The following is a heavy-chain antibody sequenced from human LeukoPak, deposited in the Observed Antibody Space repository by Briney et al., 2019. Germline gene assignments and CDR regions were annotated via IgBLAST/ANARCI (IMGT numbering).Heavy chain of an antibody. J-gene: IGHJ4*02. CDR3: ASWGGAVNY. D-gene: IGHD3-16*01. V-gene: IGHV4-59*01. CDR2: IYYSGST. Sequence: SETLSLTCTVSGGSISSYYWSWIRQPPRKGLEWIGYIYYSGSTNYNPSLKSRVTISVDTSKDQFSLKLSSVTAADTAVYYCASWGGAVNYWGQGTLVTVSS. CDR1: GGSISSYY.